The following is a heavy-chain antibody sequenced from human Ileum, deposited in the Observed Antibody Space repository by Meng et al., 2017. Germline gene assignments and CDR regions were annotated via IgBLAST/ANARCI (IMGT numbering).Heavy chain of an antibody. CDR3: ARGSSGYYYG. D-gene: IGHD3-22*01. J-gene: IGHJ4*02. Sequence: GGSLRLSCAASGFTFSSYWMYWVRQATGKGLVWVSRINSDGSSTSYADSVKGRFTISRDNAKNTLYLQMNSLRAEDTAVYYGARGSSGYYYGWGQGTLVTVSS. V-gene: IGHV3-74*01. CDR2: INSDGSST. CDR1: GFTFSSYW.